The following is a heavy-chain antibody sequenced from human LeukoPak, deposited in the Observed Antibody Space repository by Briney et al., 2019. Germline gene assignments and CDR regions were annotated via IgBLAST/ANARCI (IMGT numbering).Heavy chain of an antibody. D-gene: IGHD1-20*01. CDR3: ARDLGISGTYDNYCFDH. J-gene: IGHJ4*02. Sequence: ASVKVSCKTSGGTFSRYAISWVRQAPGQGLEWMGRFIPIFGTANYALKFQGRVSITTDESTSTACMELSSLRSDDTAVYYCARDLGISGTYDNYCFDHWGQGTLVTVSS. CDR1: GGTFSRYA. V-gene: IGHV1-69*05. CDR2: FIPIFGTA.